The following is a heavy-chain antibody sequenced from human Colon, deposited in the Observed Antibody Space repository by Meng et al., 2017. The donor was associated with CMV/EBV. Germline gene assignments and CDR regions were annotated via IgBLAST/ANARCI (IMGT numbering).Heavy chain of an antibody. CDR1: GGSISSDNYF. D-gene: IGHD6-19*01. J-gene: IGHJ3*02. V-gene: IGHV4-30-4*08. CDR3: AREVNRVADSDAFDI. CDR2: IYFNGNV. Sequence: QVELQEQGPGMVNPSQTLSLTCTVSGGSISSDNYFWSWIRQSPGKGLEWIGYIYFNGNVYYNPSLQSRVTISVDTSKNQFSLKVSSVTATDTAVYYCAREVNRVADSDAFDIWGQGTMVTVSS.